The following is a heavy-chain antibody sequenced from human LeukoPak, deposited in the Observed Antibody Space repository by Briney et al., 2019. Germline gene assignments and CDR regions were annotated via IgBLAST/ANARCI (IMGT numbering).Heavy chain of an antibody. V-gene: IGHV3-15*01. CDR1: GFTFGNAW. Sequence: PGGSLRLSCAASGFTFGNAWMSWVRQAPGKGLEWVGRIKSKTDGGTTDNAAPVKGRFTISRDDSKNTLYLQMNSLKTEDTAVYYCTTLDIVATIWAFDYWGQGTLVTVSS. D-gene: IGHD5-12*01. CDR2: IKSKTDGGTT. J-gene: IGHJ4*02. CDR3: TTLDIVATIWAFDY.